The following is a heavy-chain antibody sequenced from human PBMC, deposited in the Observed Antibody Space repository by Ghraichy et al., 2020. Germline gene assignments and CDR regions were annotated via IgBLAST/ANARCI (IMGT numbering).Heavy chain of an antibody. V-gene: IGHV3-30*18. D-gene: IGHD2-2*01. J-gene: IGHJ3*02. CDR3: AKDLVPAVLRGAFDI. Sequence: KSLNISCAASGFTFSSYGMHWVRQAPGKGLEWVAVISYDGSNKYYADSVKGRFTISRDNSKNTLYLQMNSLRAEDTAVYYCAKDLVPAVLRGAFDIWGQGTMVTVSS. CDR1: GFTFSSYG. CDR2: ISYDGSNK.